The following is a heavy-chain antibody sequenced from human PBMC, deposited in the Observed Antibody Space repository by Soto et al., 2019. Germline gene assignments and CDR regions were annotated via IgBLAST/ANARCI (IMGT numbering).Heavy chain of an antibody. Sequence: GDSVKVYCKACGYAFTSYAMHLVRQAPGQSLEWMGWTNAGNGNTKYSQKFQGRVTITRDTSASTAYMELSSLRSEDTAVYYCARDNKLSSSWPQYYYYYGMDVWGHGTTVTISS. CDR1: GYAFTSYA. CDR3: ARDNKLSSSWPQYYYYYGMDV. D-gene: IGHD6-13*01. CDR2: TNAGNGNT. J-gene: IGHJ6*01. V-gene: IGHV1-3*01.